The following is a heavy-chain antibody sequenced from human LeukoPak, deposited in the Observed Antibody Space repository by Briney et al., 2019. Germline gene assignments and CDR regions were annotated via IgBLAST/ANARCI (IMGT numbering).Heavy chain of an antibody. V-gene: IGHV4-38-2*01. Sequence: SETLSLTCSVSGYSINTNSYWAWIRQPPGKGLEWIGSSHHGGNTYYHPSLKSRVTISIDMSKKQFSLNLYSVTAADTAVYYCARWLGKGFGMWGQGTVVTVSS. D-gene: IGHD3-22*01. CDR1: GYSINTNSY. CDR2: SHHGGNT. J-gene: IGHJ3*02. CDR3: ARWLGKGFGM.